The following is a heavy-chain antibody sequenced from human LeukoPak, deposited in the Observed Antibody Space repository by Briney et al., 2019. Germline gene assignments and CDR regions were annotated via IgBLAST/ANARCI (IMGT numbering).Heavy chain of an antibody. J-gene: IGHJ4*02. V-gene: IGHV1-2*02. CDR2: INPNSGGT. Sequence: GASVNVSCKASGYTFTGYYMHWGRQAPGQGLEWMGWINPNSGGTNYAQKFQGRVTMTRHTSISTAYMELSRLRSDDTAVYYCARGYDSSGYSYGYWGQGTLVTVSS. CDR3: ARGYDSSGYSYGY. D-gene: IGHD3-22*01. CDR1: GYTFTGYY.